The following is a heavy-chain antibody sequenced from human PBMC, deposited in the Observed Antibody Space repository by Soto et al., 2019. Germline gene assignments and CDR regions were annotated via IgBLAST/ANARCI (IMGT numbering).Heavy chain of an antibody. CDR2: INHSGST. D-gene: IGHD3-16*02. V-gene: IGHV4-34*01. CDR1: GGSFSGYY. J-gene: IGHJ4*02. Sequence: SETLSLTCAVYGGSFSGYYWSWIRLPPGKGLEWIGEINHSGSTNYNPSLKSRVTISVDTSKNQFSLKLSSVTAADTAVYYCARESHDYVWGSYRPPFYWGQGTLVTVSS. CDR3: ARESHDYVWGSYRPPFY.